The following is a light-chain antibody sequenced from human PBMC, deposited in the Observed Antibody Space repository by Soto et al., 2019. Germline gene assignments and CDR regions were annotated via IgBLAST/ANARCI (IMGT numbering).Light chain of an antibody. CDR1: SSNIGSNY. J-gene: IGLJ3*02. Sequence: QSAVTQPPSASGTPGQRVTLACSGSSSNIGSNYVYWYQHLPGTAPKGLIYKNSHRPSGVPARISGSKSDTSASLAISGLRSEDEAHYYCAVWDDSLSGVVFGGGTKLTVL. V-gene: IGLV1-47*01. CDR2: KNS. CDR3: AVWDDSLSGVV.